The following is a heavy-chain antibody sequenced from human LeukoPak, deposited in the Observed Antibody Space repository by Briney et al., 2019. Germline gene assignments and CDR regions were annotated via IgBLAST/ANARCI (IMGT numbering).Heavy chain of an antibody. V-gene: IGHV3-48*02. CDR3: ARVVRGLYNLGD. CDR1: GFSLSISG. Sequence: PGGSLRLSCEASGFSLSISGMNWVRQAPGKGLEWVSYISSSSDLMSYVDSVEGRFIVSRDNAKNSLFLQMNSLRDEDTAVYYCARVVRGLYNLGDWGQGTLVTVSS. D-gene: IGHD3-10*01. J-gene: IGHJ4*02. CDR2: ISSSSDLM.